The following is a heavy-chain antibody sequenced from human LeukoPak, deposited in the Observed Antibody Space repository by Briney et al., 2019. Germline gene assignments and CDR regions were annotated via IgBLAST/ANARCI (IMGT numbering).Heavy chain of an antibody. CDR1: GAPFSGYY. CDR2: IIHTGST. Sequence: PSETLSLTCAVSGAPFSGYYWSWIRQPPGKGLEWIGEIIHTGSTTYNPSLKSRVTMSVDTSKSQFSLRLSSVTAADTAVYYCARVSKVGRLKYWGQGTLVTVSS. V-gene: IGHV4-34*12. J-gene: IGHJ4*02. D-gene: IGHD1-26*01. CDR3: ARVSKVGRLKY.